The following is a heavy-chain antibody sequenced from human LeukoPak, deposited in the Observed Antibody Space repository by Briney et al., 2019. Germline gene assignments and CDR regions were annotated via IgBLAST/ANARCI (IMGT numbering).Heavy chain of an antibody. CDR2: IYYSGST. Sequence: SETLSLTCTVSGGSISSYYWSWIRQTPGKGLELIGYIYYSGSTDYNPSLKSRVTISVDTSKNQFSLKLTSVTAADTAVYYCARCAFRPENWGQGTLVTVSS. CDR1: GGSISSYY. V-gene: IGHV4-59*13. J-gene: IGHJ4*02. D-gene: IGHD6-6*01. CDR3: ARCAFRPEN.